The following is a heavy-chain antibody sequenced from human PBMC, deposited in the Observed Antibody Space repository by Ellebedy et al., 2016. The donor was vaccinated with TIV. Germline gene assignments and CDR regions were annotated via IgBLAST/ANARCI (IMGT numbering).Heavy chain of an antibody. Sequence: MPSETLSLTCTVSGGSISSYYWSWIQQPPGKGLEWIGYIYYSGSTNYNPSLKSRVTISVDTSKNQFSLKLSSVTAADTAVYYCARAGGALRPWGQGTLVTVSS. V-gene: IGHV4-59*12. CDR2: IYYSGST. J-gene: IGHJ5*02. CDR1: GGSISSYY. CDR3: ARAGGALRP. D-gene: IGHD1-26*01.